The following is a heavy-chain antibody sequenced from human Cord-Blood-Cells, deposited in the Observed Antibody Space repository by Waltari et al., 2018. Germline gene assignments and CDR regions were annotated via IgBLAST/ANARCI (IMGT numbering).Heavy chain of an antibody. D-gene: IGHD1-7*01. J-gene: IGHJ4*02. CDR3: ARDLNYDY. Sequence: ESGGGVVQPGRSLRLSCAASGFTFSSYAMHWVRQAPGKGLEWVAVISYDGSNKYYADSVKGRFTISRDNSKNTLYLQMNSLRAEDTAVYYCARDLNYDYWGQGTLVTVSS. CDR2: ISYDGSNK. V-gene: IGHV3-30*04. CDR1: GFTFSSYA.